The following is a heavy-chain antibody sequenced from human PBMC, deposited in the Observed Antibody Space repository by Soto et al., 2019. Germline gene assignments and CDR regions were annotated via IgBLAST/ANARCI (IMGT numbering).Heavy chain of an antibody. Sequence: EVQLLESGGGLVQPGGSLRLSCAASGFIFRNYAMSWVRQAPGKGLEWVSAISGSAGSRYYADSVKGRFTISRDNSKNTLYLQMNSLGAEDTAVYYCAKDGYTPGQPDYWGQGTLVTVSS. V-gene: IGHV3-23*01. J-gene: IGHJ4*02. CDR2: ISGSAGSR. CDR1: GFIFRNYA. CDR3: AKDGYTPGQPDY. D-gene: IGHD5-18*01.